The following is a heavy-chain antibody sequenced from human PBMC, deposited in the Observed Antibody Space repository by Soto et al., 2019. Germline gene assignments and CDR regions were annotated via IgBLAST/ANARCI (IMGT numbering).Heavy chain of an antibody. D-gene: IGHD3-10*01. CDR2: ISSNSAYI. J-gene: IGHJ4*01. CDR3: ATDSGYGSGSSVNHYLDY. CDR1: GFTFRSFT. Sequence: GGSLRLSCAASGFTFRSFTMNWVRQAPGKGLEWVSTISSNSAYIYYTDALRGRFTISRDNAKNSLHLQMNSLRAEDTAVYYCATDSGYGSGSSVNHYLDYWGHGTLVTVPQ. V-gene: IGHV3-21*01.